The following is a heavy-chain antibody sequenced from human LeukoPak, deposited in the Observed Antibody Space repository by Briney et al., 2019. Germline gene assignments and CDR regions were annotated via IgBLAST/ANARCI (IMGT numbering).Heavy chain of an antibody. Sequence: GGSLRLSCAASGVTFSSYGMHWVRQAPGKGLEWVAFIRYDGSNKYYADSVKGRFTISRDNSKNTLYLQMNSLRAEDTAVYYCAKDSYGDYSHFDYWGQGTLVTASS. V-gene: IGHV3-30*02. CDR3: AKDSYGDYSHFDY. J-gene: IGHJ4*02. CDR2: IRYDGSNK. D-gene: IGHD4-17*01. CDR1: GVTFSSYG.